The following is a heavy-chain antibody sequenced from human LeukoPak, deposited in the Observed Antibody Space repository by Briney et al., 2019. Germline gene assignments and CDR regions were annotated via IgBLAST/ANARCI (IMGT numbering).Heavy chain of an antibody. CDR3: TRESGAFSPFGF. V-gene: IGHV4-59*12. CDR1: GGSISSYY. D-gene: IGHD1-26*01. Sequence: SETLSLTCAVSGGSISSYYWSWIRQPPGKGLEWIGYISYSGRTNYNPSLNSRVTISVDTSKNQFSLILSSVTAADTAIYYCTRESGAFSPFGFWGQGTLVTVSS. CDR2: ISYSGRT. J-gene: IGHJ4*02.